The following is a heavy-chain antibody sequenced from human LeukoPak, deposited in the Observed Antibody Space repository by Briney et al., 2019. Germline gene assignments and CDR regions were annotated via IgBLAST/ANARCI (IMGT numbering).Heavy chain of an antibody. CDR3: ARVKGSGCYEVDY. V-gene: IGHV3-21*01. CDR2: ISSSSNYI. J-gene: IGHJ4*02. D-gene: IGHD6-19*01. CDR1: GFTFSAYN. Sequence: KPGGSLRLSCAASGFTFSAYNMNWVRQAPGKGLEWVSCISSSSNYIYYADSVKGRFTISRDNAKNSLNLQMNSLRAEDTAVYYCARVKGSGCYEVDYWGQGTLVTVSS.